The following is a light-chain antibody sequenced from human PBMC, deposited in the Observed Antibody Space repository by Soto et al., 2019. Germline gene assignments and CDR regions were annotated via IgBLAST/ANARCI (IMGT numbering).Light chain of an antibody. CDR2: GAS. CDR3: QQYSVSPWT. CDR1: QNLGTDF. J-gene: IGKJ1*01. V-gene: IGKV3-20*01. Sequence: IVLTQSPGTLSLSPGERATLSCRASQNLGTDFIAWYQQTPGQAPRLLTFGASSRATGIPDRFRGNGSGTDFTLTITGLGTEDFAVYYCQQYSVSPWTFGLGTRVEIK.